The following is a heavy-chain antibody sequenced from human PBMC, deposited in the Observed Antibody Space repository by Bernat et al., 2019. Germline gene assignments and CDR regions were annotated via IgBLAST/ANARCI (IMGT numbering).Heavy chain of an antibody. J-gene: IGHJ3*02. D-gene: IGHD3-16*02. V-gene: IGHV3-53*04. CDR2: IYSGGST. CDR3: ARAGGYYDYIWGSYRVNDAFDI. Sequence: EEQLLESGGGLVQSGGSLRLSCAASGFTVSSNYMSWVRQAPGKGLEWVSVIYSGGSTYYADSVKGRFTISRDNSKNTLYLQMNSLRAEDTAVYDCARAGGYYDYIWGSYRVNDAFDIWGQGTMVTVSS. CDR1: GFTVSSNY.